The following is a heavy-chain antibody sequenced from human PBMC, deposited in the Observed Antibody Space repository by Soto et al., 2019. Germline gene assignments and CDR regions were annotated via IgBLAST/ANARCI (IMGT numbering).Heavy chain of an antibody. V-gene: IGHV5-51*01. CDR2: IYPGDSDT. CDR3: ARPGLSSSWLDAFDI. J-gene: IGHJ3*02. D-gene: IGHD6-13*01. CDR1: GYSFTSYW. Sequence: PGESLKISCKGSGYSFTSYWIGWVRQMPGKGLEWMGIIYPGDSDTRYSPSFQGQVTISADKSISTAYLQWSSLKASDTAMYYCARPGLSSSWLDAFDIWGQGTMVTVSS.